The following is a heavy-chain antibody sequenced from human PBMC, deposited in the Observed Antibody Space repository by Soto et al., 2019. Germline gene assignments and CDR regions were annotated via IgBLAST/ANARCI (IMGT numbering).Heavy chain of an antibody. Sequence: PGGSLRLSCAASGFTFRGYAMIWVRQAPGKGLEWVSTIDNSGANTKYADSVRGRFTISRDNSKNTLYLQMNSLRAEDTAVYYCAHFDWFIDYWGQGTLVTVSS. CDR3: AHFDWFIDY. D-gene: IGHD3-9*01. V-gene: IGHV3-23*01. CDR2: IDNSGANT. J-gene: IGHJ4*02. CDR1: GFTFRGYA.